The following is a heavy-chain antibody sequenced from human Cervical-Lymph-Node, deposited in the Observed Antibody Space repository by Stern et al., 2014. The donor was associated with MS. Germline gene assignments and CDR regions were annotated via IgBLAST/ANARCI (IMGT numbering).Heavy chain of an antibody. Sequence: VQLVESGGGAVQPGSSLRLSCAASGLSFSRYAMTWVRQAPGKGLEWVAFISKDGNDERYADSVRGRFTISRDNSKNTLYLQMNNLRSDDTAVYYCGTWAFHIGNGSDVWGQGTTVVVSS. CDR1: GLSFSRYA. D-gene: IGHD2/OR15-2a*01. V-gene: IGHV3-30*01. J-gene: IGHJ6*02. CDR3: GTWAFHIGNGSDV. CDR2: ISKDGNDE.